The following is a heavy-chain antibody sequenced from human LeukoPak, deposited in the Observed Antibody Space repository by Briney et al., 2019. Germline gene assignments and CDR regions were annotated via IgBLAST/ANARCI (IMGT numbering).Heavy chain of an antibody. J-gene: IGHJ4*02. CDR1: GGTFSSYA. V-gene: IGHV1-69*01. Sequence: SVKVSCKASGGTFSSYAIGWVRQAPGQGLEWMGGIIPIFGTANYAQKFQGRVTITADESTSTAYMELSSLRSEDTAVYYCATVHLSEEYYDFWSGYSYWGQGTLVTVSS. CDR3: ATVHLSEEYYDFWSGYSY. D-gene: IGHD3-3*01. CDR2: IIPIFGTA.